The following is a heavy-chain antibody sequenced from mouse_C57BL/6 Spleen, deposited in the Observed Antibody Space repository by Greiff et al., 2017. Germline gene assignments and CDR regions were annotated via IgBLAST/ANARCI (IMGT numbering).Heavy chain of an antibody. D-gene: IGHD4-1*02. Sequence: VKLVESGPGLVAPSQSLSITCTVSGFSLTSYGVDWVRQSPGKGLEWLGVIWGVGSTNYNSALKSRLSISKDNSKSQVFLKMNSLQTDDTAMYYCATNWDGFAYWGQGTLVTVSA. V-gene: IGHV2-6*01. CDR1: GFSLTSYG. CDR2: IWGVGST. J-gene: IGHJ3*01. CDR3: ATNWDGFAY.